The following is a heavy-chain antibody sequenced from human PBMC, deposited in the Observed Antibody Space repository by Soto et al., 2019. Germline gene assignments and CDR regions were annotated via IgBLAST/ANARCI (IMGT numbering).Heavy chain of an antibody. J-gene: IGHJ6*03. CDR2: IKEDGSEK. V-gene: IGHV3-7*01. Sequence: GGSLRLSCAASGFIFRRFWMSWVRQAPGKGLEWVANIKEDGSEKYHVDSVKGRITISRDNAKNSLNLQMNSLRAEDTAVYYCARAGGYGTGIRGFYYYMDVWGRGTTVTVSS. D-gene: IGHD1-1*01. CDR1: GFIFRRFW. CDR3: ARAGGYGTGIRGFYYYMDV.